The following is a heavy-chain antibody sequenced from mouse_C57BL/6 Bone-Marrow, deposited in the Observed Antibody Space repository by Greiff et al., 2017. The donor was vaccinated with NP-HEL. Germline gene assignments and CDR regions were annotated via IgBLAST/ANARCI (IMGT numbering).Heavy chain of an antibody. V-gene: IGHV5-17*01. D-gene: IGHD2-3*01. Sequence: EVHLVESGGGFVKPGGSLKLSCAASGFTFSDYGMHWVRQAPEKGLEWVAYISSGSSTIYYADPVKGRFPISRDNAKNTLFLHMTSLRTEDTAMYYCARPGNDGYCTTYAYWGQGTLVTVSA. CDR2: ISSGSSTI. J-gene: IGHJ3*01. CDR1: GFTFSDYG. CDR3: ARPGNDGYCTTYAY.